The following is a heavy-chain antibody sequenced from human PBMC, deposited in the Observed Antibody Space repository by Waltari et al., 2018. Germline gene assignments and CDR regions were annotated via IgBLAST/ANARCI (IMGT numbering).Heavy chain of an antibody. D-gene: IGHD6-19*01. CDR1: GGSFSGYY. V-gene: IGHV4-34*01. Sequence: QVQLQQWGAGLLKPSETLSLTCAVYGGSFSGYYWSWIRQPPGKGLEWIGEINHSGSPNYNPSLKSRVTISVDTSKNQFSLKLSSVTAADTAVYYCAREGLVLKYFQHWGQGTLVTVSS. CDR3: AREGLVLKYFQH. CDR2: INHSGSP. J-gene: IGHJ1*01.